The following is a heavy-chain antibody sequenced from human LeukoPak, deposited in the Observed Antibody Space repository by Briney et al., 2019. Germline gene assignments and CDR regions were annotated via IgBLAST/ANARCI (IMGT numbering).Heavy chain of an antibody. D-gene: IGHD6-6*01. J-gene: IGHJ3*02. CDR2: IRYDGSNK. Sequence: GGSLRLSCAASGFTFSSYGMHWGRQAPGKGLEWVAFIRYDGSNKYYADSVKGRFTISRDNSKNTLYLQMNSLRAEDTAVYYCAKDRREYSSSAGAFDIWGQGTMVTVSS. V-gene: IGHV3-30*02. CDR3: AKDRREYSSSAGAFDI. CDR1: GFTFSSYG.